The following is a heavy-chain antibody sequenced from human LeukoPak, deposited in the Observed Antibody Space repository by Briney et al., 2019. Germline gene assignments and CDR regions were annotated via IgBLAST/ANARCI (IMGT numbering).Heavy chain of an antibody. CDR2: ISYNGNT. D-gene: IGHD6-19*01. V-gene: IGHV4-39*07. CDR3: AGRSRSGWYYDY. Sequence: SETLSLTCTVSGDSISSNNYFWGWICQPPGKGLEWIGEISYNGNTYYNPSLKSRVAISVDTSKNQFSLKLSSVTAADTAVYYCAGRSRSGWYYDYWGQGTLVTVSS. CDR1: GDSISSNNYF. J-gene: IGHJ4*02.